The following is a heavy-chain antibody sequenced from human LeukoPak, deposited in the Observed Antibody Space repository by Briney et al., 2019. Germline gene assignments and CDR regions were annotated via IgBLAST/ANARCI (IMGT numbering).Heavy chain of an antibody. CDR2: IYYTGNT. V-gene: IGHV4-59*01. Sequence: SEALSLTCTVSGGSIGGYYWNWIRQSPEKGLECIGYIYYTGNTDYNPSLKSRVTISVDTSKNQFSLKLSSVTAADTAVYYCARDRVPREYYHRSLADGFDIWGQRTVVTVSS. D-gene: IGHD2/OR15-2a*01. J-gene: IGHJ3*02. CDR3: ARDRVPREYYHRSLADGFDI. CDR1: GGSIGGYY.